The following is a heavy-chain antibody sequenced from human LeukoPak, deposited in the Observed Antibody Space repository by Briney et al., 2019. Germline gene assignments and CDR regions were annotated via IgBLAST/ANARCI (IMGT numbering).Heavy chain of an antibody. J-gene: IGHJ4*02. CDR1: GGSISSYY. V-gene: IGHV4-59*08. CDR2: IYYSGST. CDR3: AGSGSYYPRY. Sequence: PSETLSLTCTVSGGSISSYYWSWIRQPPGKGLEWIGYIYYSGSTNYNPSLKSRVTISVDTSKNQFSLKLSSVTAADTAVYYCAGSGSYYPRYWGQGTLVTVSS. D-gene: IGHD1-26*01.